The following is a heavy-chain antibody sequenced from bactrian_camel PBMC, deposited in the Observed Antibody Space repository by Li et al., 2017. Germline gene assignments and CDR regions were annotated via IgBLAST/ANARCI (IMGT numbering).Heavy chain of an antibody. Sequence: HVQLVESGGGAVQAGGSLTLSCRASGYAAKTHCYAYFRRPPAKEREGVAAIDNAGSATYTYAVQGRFTISKDSAKNTLYLQMNNLKVEDTAMYYCAADGVNLQLARGYNYWGQGTQVTVS. CDR2: IDNAGSA. D-gene: IGHD6*01. CDR3: AADGVNLQLARGYNY. CDR1: GYAAKTHC. J-gene: IGHJ4*01. V-gene: IGHV3S53*01.